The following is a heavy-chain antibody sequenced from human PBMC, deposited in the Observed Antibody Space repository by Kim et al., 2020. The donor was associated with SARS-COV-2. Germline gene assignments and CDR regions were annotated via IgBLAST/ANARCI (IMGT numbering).Heavy chain of an antibody. J-gene: IGHJ6*02. Sequence: TTHNPAHERRVTRSVDTYKNQFSLRVSSVTAADTAVYYCARGHGDYGMDVWGQGTTVTVSS. V-gene: IGHV4-59*12. D-gene: IGHD4-17*01. CDR2: T. CDR3: ARGHGDYGMDV.